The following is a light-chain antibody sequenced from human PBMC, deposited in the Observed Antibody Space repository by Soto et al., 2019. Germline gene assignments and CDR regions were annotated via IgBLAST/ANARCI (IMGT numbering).Light chain of an antibody. Sequence: DIQMTQSPSTLSAYVRDRVTITCRASHTITTWLAWYQQKPGKAPKLLIYDDSTLESGVPSRFSGSGFGTDFSLPISSLQPGDFASYYCQQYNTLSGMCGQGTKVEI. J-gene: IGKJ1*01. CDR1: HTITTW. V-gene: IGKV1-5*01. CDR3: QQYNTLSGM. CDR2: DDS.